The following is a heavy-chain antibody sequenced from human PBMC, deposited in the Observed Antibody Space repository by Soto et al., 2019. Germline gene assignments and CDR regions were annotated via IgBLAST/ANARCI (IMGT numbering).Heavy chain of an antibody. CDR3: ARSIVVVTALDY. CDR2: INAGNGNT. J-gene: IGHJ4*02. Sequence: ASLKVSCRASGYTFTSYAMHWVRQAPGQRLEWMGWINAGNGNTKYSQKFQGRVTITRDTSASTAYMELSSLRSEDTAVYYCARSIVVVTALDYWGQGTLVTVSS. D-gene: IGHD2-21*02. V-gene: IGHV1-3*01. CDR1: GYTFTSYA.